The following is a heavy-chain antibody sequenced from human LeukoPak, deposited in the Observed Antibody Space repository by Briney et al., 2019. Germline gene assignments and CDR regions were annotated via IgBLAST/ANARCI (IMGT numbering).Heavy chain of an antibody. Sequence: SETLSLTCAVHGGSFSGYYWSWTRQPPGKGLEWFGEINHSGSTNYNPSLKSRVTISVDTSKNQFSLKQSSVTAADTAVYYCARGGAYCSGGSCYVYDYWGQGTLVTVSS. CDR2: INHSGST. CDR3: ARGGAYCSGGSCYVYDY. CDR1: GGSFSGYY. D-gene: IGHD2-15*01. J-gene: IGHJ4*02. V-gene: IGHV4-34*01.